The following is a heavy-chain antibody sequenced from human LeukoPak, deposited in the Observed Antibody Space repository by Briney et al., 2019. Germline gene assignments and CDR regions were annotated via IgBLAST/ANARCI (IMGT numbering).Heavy chain of an antibody. V-gene: IGHV3-33*06. D-gene: IGHD3-3*01. CDR3: AKDDDFWSGYFYY. CDR2: IWYDGSNK. CDR1: GFTFSSYG. J-gene: IGHJ4*02. Sequence: GGSLRLSCAASGFTFSSYGMHWVRQAPGKGLEWVAVIWYDGSNKYYADSVKGRFTISRDNSKNTLYLQMNSLRAEDTAVYYCAKDDDFWSGYFYYWGQGTLVTVSS.